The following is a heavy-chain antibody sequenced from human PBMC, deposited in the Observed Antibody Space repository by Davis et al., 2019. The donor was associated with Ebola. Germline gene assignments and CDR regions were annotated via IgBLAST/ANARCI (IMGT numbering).Heavy chain of an antibody. J-gene: IGHJ4*02. Sequence: ASVKVSCKASGGIFSSYAISWVRQAPGQRLEWMGWISAYNGNTNYAQKLQGRVTMTTDTSTSTAYMELKGLRSDDTAVYYCARVSSRPWELLYMFDYWGQGTLVTVSS. CDR1: GGIFSSYA. D-gene: IGHD1-26*01. CDR2: ISAYNGNT. V-gene: IGHV1-18*01. CDR3: ARVSSRPWELLYMFDY.